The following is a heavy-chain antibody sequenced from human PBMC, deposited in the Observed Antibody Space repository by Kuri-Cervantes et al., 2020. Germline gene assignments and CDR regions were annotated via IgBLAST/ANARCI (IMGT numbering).Heavy chain of an antibody. CDR3: ARLGVLITYYYGMDV. V-gene: IGHV3-74*01. Sequence: ETLSLTCAASGFTFSSYGVHWVRQAPGKGLVWVSRINSDGSSTSYADSVKGRFTISRDNAKNTLYLQMNSLRAEDTAVYYCARLGVLITYYYGMDVWGQGTTVTVSS. CDR1: GFTFSSYG. CDR2: INSDGSST. J-gene: IGHJ6*02.